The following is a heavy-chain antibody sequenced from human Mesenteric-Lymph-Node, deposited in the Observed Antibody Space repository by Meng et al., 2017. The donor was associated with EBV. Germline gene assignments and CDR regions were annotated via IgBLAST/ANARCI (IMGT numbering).Heavy chain of an antibody. D-gene: IGHD3-3*02. CDR3: ARGAIFGIVITYFDY. V-gene: IGHV4-34*01. CDR1: GGSFSGYH. Sequence: LQQWGAGLLEPSGTLSRTCEAFGGSFSGYHWSWIRQPPGKGLEYIGEISQSGDTTYNPSLKSRVTISVDRSRNQFSLKMASVTAADTAVYYCARGAIFGIVITYFDYWSQGTLVTVSS. CDR2: ISQSGDT. J-gene: IGHJ4*02.